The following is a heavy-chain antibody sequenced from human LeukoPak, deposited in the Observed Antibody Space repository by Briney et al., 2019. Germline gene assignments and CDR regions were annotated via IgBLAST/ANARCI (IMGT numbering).Heavy chain of an antibody. D-gene: IGHD3-16*02. CDR3: AREEHDYVWGSYRYYYYYGIDV. V-gene: IGHV3-30*03. J-gene: IGHJ6*02. CDR1: GFTFSSYG. Sequence: GGSLRLSCAASGFTFSSYGMHWVRQSPGRGLEWVSFISLDGSNEFYADSLKGRFTIFRDNSKDTLYLQMDSLRAEDTALYYCAREEHDYVWGSYRYYYYYGIDVWGQGTTVTVSS. CDR2: ISLDGSNE.